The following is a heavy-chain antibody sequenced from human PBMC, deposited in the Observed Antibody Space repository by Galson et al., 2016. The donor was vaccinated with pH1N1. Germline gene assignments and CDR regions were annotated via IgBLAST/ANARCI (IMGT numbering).Heavy chain of an antibody. CDR2: VYRTGAS. J-gene: IGHJ5*02. D-gene: IGHD5-12*01. Sequence: SETLSLTCTVSYYSVASGYYWGWIRQPPGKGLEWVGSVYRTGASIYNPSLKSRATVSVDTSKNQFFLNLTSVTAADTAVYYCVRAYSGYDRNWFDRWGQGALVSVSP. CDR1: YYSVASGYY. CDR3: VRAYSGYDRNWFDR. V-gene: IGHV4-38-2*02.